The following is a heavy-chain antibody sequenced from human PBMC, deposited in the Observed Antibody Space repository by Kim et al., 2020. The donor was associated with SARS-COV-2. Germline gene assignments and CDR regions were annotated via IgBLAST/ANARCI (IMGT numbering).Heavy chain of an antibody. D-gene: IGHD6-19*01. CDR2: IYYSGST. V-gene: IGHV4-31*03. CDR3: ARDFRQYSSGWSSPFDP. J-gene: IGHJ5*02. CDR1: GGSISSGGYY. Sequence: SETLSLTCTVSGGSISSGGYYWSWIRQHPGKGLEWIGYIYYSGSTYYNPSLKSRVTISVYTSKNQFSLKLSSVTDADTAVYYCARDFRQYSSGWSSPFDPWGQGTLVTVSS.